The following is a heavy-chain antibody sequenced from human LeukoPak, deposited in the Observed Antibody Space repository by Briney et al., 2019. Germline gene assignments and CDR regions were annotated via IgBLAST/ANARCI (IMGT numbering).Heavy chain of an antibody. CDR2: IRYDGNDK. CDR3: TKGGYCSGGSCYAVGPTDLYFDY. V-gene: IGHV3-30*02. D-gene: IGHD2-15*01. CDR1: GFTFSYYG. J-gene: IGHJ4*02. Sequence: GGSLRLSCAASGFTFSYYGMHWVRQAPGKGLEWVSFIRYDGNDKFYAETVKGRFTISRDTSRKIVYLLMNSLIPEDTAVYYCTKGGYCSGGSCYAVGPTDLYFDYWGQGTLVTVSS.